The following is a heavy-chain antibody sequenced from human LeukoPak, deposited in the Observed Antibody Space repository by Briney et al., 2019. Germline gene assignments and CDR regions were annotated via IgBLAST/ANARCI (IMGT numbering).Heavy chain of an antibody. CDR3: ARHDGGAAAGVYYYYYGMDV. V-gene: IGHV4-59*08. Sequence: SETLSLTCTVPDGSISNSFWNWIRQPPGKGLEWIGYIYYSGSTNYNPSLKSRVTISVDTSKNQFSLKLSSVTAADTAVYYCARHDGGAAAGVYYYYYGMDVWGQGTTVTVSS. J-gene: IGHJ6*02. CDR1: DGSISNSF. D-gene: IGHD6-13*01. CDR2: IYYSGST.